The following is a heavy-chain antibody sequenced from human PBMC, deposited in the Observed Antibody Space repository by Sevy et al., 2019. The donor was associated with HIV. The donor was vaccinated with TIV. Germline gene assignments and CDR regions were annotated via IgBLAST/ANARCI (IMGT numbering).Heavy chain of an antibody. V-gene: IGHV4-59*01. CDR3: AAWSGYSVGYYGMDV. CDR1: GGSISSYY. CDR2: IYYSGST. D-gene: IGHD3-3*01. J-gene: IGHJ6*02. Sequence: SETLSLTCTVSGGSISSYYWSWIRQPPGKGLERIGYIYYSGSTNYNPSLKSRVTISVDTSKNQFSLKLSSVTAADTAVYYCAAWSGYSVGYYGMDVWGQGTTVTVSS.